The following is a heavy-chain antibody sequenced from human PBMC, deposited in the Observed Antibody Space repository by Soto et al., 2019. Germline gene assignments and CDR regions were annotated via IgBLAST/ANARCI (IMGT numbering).Heavy chain of an antibody. D-gene: IGHD1-1*01. Sequence: VSVKVSCKASGYTFTSYAMHWVRQAPGQRLEWMGWINAGNGNTKYSQKFQGRVTITRDTSASTAYMELSSLRSEDTAVYYCASVSTTGTTGAFDIWGQGTMVTVSS. V-gene: IGHV1-3*01. CDR3: ASVSTTGTTGAFDI. CDR2: INAGNGNT. CDR1: GYTFTSYA. J-gene: IGHJ3*02.